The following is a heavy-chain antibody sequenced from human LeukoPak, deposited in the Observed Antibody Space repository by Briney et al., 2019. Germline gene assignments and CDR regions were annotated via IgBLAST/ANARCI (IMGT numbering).Heavy chain of an antibody. V-gene: IGHV3-23*01. J-gene: IGHJ4*02. Sequence: PGGSLRLSCAASGFTCSSYAMNWVRQAPGKGLEWVSISGSGGDTYYADSVKGRFTISRDNSKNTLYLQMNSLRAEDTAVYYCAKARGATYGTYYFDYWGQGTLVTVSS. CDR1: GFTCSSYA. CDR2: ISGSGGDT. CDR3: AKARGATYGTYYFDY. D-gene: IGHD4/OR15-4a*01.